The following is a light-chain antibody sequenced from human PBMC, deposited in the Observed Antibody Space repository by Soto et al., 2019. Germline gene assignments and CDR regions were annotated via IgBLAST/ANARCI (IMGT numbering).Light chain of an antibody. Sequence: QSALTQPASVSGSPGQSITISCTGTSSDVGGYNYVSRYQQHPGKAPKLMIYDVSNRPSGVSNRFSGSKSGNTASLTISGLQAEDEADYYCSSYTSSSLHVFGTGTKLTVL. CDR1: SSDVGGYNY. V-gene: IGLV2-14*03. J-gene: IGLJ1*01. CDR3: SSYTSSSLHV. CDR2: DVS.